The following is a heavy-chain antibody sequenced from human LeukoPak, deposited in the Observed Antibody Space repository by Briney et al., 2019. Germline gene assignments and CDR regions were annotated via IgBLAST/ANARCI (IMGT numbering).Heavy chain of an antibody. CDR1: GFTFSSYE. CDR2: IGSSDSTT. CDR3: ARDGTPNYSSGWVYMDV. J-gene: IGHJ6*03. Sequence: PGGSLRLSCVASGFTFSSYEMNWVRQAPGKGLEWLSYIGSSDSTTHYAGSVKGRFTISRDNAKSSLYLQMNSLRVEDTAVYYCARDGTPNYSSGWVYMDVWGEGTTVTISS. D-gene: IGHD6-25*01. V-gene: IGHV3-48*03.